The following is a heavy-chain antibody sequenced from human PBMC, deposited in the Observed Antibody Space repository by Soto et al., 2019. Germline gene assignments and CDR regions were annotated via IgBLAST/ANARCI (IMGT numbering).Heavy chain of an antibody. CDR3: ARRPQTEYYDILTGYYRLDAFDI. J-gene: IGHJ3*02. V-gene: IGHV1-18*01. CDR2: ISAYNGNT. Sequence: ASVKVSCKASGYTFTSYGISWVRQAPGQGLEWMGWISAYNGNTNYAQKLQGRVTMTTDTSTSTAYMELRSLRSDDTAVYYCARRPQTEYYDILTGYYRLDAFDIWGQGTMVTVSS. CDR1: GYTFTSYG. D-gene: IGHD3-9*01.